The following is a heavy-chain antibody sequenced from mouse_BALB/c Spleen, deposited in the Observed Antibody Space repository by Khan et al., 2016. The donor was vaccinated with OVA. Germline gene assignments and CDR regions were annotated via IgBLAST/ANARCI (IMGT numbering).Heavy chain of an antibody. V-gene: IGHV1S135*01. CDR3: ASGSDGYYPSAD. CDR2: IYPCNGGT. J-gene: IGHJ1*01. D-gene: IGHD2-3*01. CDR1: GYAFTTFN. Sequence: VQLQQSGPELVRPGASVKVSCKASGYAFTTFNIYWVKQSPGKSLEWIGYIYPCNGGTNYNQKFKGKATLTADKSSSAAYMHLTSLTSEDSAVYCGASGSDGYYPSADWGPGTSVTVSS.